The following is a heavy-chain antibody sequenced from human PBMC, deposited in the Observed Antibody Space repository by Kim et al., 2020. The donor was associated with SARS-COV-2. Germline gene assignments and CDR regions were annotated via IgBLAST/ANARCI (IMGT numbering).Heavy chain of an antibody. Sequence: GGSLRLSCAASGFTFSSYAMSWVRQAPGKGLEWVSAISGSGGSTYYADSVKGRFTISRDNSKNTLYLQMNSLRAEDTAVYYCAKYCSSTSCSYHDAFDIWGQGTMVTVSS. CDR2: ISGSGGST. V-gene: IGHV3-23*01. CDR3: AKYCSSTSCSYHDAFDI. CDR1: GFTFSSYA. J-gene: IGHJ3*02. D-gene: IGHD2-2*01.